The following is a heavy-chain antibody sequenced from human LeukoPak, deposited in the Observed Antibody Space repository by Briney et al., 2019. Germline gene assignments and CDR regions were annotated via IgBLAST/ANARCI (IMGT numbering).Heavy chain of an antibody. V-gene: IGHV3-66*01. CDR3: ARDLSARFGEPR. CDR1: GFTVSSNY. Sequence: GGSLRLSWAASGFTVSSNYMSWVRQAPGKGLEWVSVIYSGGSTYYADSVKGRFTISRDNSKNTLYLQMNSLRAEDTAVYYCARDLSARFGEPRWGQGTLVTVSS. D-gene: IGHD3-10*01. J-gene: IGHJ4*02. CDR2: IYSGGST.